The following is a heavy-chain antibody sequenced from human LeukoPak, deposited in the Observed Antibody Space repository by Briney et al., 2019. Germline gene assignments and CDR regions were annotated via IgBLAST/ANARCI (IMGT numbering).Heavy chain of an antibody. Sequence: KPSETLSLTCAVYGGSFSGYYWSWIRQPPGKGLEWIGEINHSGSTNYNPSLKSRVTISVDTSKNQFSLKLSSVTAADTAVYYCARGLTYYYDSSGYYPYYFDYWGQGTLVTVSS. CDR3: ARGLTYYYDSSGYYPYYFDY. J-gene: IGHJ4*02. D-gene: IGHD3-22*01. CDR2: INHSGST. V-gene: IGHV4-34*01. CDR1: GGSFSGYY.